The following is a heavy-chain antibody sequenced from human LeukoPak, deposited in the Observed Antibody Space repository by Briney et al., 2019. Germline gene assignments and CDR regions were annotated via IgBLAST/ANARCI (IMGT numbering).Heavy chain of an antibody. CDR2: INSDGSSI. CDR3: VRDFRSADY. J-gene: IGHJ4*02. Sequence: GGSLRLSCAASGFVFSNNWMYWVRQAPGRGLVWVSRINSDGSSIAYADSVKARFSISRDNARNTVYLQMNSLRAEDTAVYYCVRDFRSADYWGQGTLVTVSS. CDR1: GFVFSNNW. V-gene: IGHV3-74*01.